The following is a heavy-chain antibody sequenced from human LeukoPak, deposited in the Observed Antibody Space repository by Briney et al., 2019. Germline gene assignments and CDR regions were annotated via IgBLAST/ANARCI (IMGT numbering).Heavy chain of an antibody. CDR2: SSAYNGNT. Sequence: ASVKVSCKASGYTFTSYGISWVRQAPGQGLEWMGWSSAYNGNTNYAQKLQGRVTMTTDTSTSTAYMELRSLRSDDTAVYYCARNGRVRRVVKDLFEYWGQGTLVAVSS. V-gene: IGHV1-18*01. CDR3: ARNGRVRRVVKDLFEY. D-gene: IGHD3-10*01. J-gene: IGHJ4*02. CDR1: GYTFTSYG.